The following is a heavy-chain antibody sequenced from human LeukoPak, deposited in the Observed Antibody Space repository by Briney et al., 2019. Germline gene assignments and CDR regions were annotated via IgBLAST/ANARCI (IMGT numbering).Heavy chain of an antibody. D-gene: IGHD3-22*01. CDR1: GFTISSYA. Sequence: GGSLRLSCAASGFTISSYAMSWVRQAPGKGLEWVSAISGSGVSTYYADSVKGRFTISRDNSKNTLYLQMNSLRAEDTAVYYCAKDQSRYFYDSSAYPRNWFDPWGQGTLVTVSS. CDR2: ISGSGVST. V-gene: IGHV3-23*01. J-gene: IGHJ5*02. CDR3: AKDQSRYFYDSSAYPRNWFDP.